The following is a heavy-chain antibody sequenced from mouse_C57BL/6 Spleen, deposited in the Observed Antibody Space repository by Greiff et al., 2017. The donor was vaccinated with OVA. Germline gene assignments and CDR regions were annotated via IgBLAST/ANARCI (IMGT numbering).Heavy chain of an antibody. CDR3: ARNGYGPLGY. D-gene: IGHD1-1*01. CDR1: GFSLTSYG. V-gene: IGHV2-2*01. CDR2: IWRGGST. J-gene: IGHJ2*01. Sequence: VKVVESGPGLVQPSQSLSITCTVSGFSLTSYGVHWVRQSPGKGLEWLGVIWRGGSTDYYAAFISRLSISKDNSKIQVFFKMNSLQADDTAIYYCARNGYGPLGYWGQSTTLTVAS.